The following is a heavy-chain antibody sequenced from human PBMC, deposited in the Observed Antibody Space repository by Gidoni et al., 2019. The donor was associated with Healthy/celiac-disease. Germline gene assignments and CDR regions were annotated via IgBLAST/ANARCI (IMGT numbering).Heavy chain of an antibody. J-gene: IGHJ4*02. CDR2: ILYDGSNK. D-gene: IGHD1-26*01. V-gene: IGHV3-33*01. CDR3: ARDGEGVGAREVFDY. Sequence: QVQLVESGGGVVQPGRSLRLSCAASGFTFSSYGMHWVRQAPGKGLEWVAVILYDGSNKYYADSVKGRFTISRDNSKNTLYLQMNSLRAEDTAVYYCARDGEGVGAREVFDYWGQGTLVTVSS. CDR1: GFTFSSYG.